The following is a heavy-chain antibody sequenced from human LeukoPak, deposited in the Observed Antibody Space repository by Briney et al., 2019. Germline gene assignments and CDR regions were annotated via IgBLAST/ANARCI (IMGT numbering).Heavy chain of an antibody. CDR1: EFTFSRHW. D-gene: IGHD5-24*01. J-gene: IGHJ4*02. CDR2: ITSSSTYI. Sequence: GGSLRLSCAASEFTFSRHWMHWVRQAPGKGLEWVSYITSSSTYIYYADSVKGRFTISRDNAKNSLYLQMNSLRPEDTAVYYCAKVDEGYFDYWGQGTLVTVSS. CDR3: AKVDEGYFDY. V-gene: IGHV3-21*01.